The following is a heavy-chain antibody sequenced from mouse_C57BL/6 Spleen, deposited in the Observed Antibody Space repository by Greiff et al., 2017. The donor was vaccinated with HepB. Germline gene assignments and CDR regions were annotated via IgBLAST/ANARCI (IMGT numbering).Heavy chain of an antibody. V-gene: IGHV1-62-2*01. D-gene: IGHD1-1*01. Sequence: QVQLQQPGAELVKPGASVKLSCKASGYTFTEYTIHWVKQRSGQGLEWIGWFYPGSGSIKYNEKFKDKATLTADKSSSTVYMELSRLTSEDSAVYFCARHGSPLYYYGSSYGYFDVWGTGTTVTVSS. J-gene: IGHJ1*03. CDR1: GYTFTEYT. CDR2: FYPGSGSI. CDR3: ARHGSPLYYYGSSYGYFDV.